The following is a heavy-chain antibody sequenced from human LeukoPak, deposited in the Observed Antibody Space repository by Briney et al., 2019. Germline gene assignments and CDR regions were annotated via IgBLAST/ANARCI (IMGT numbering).Heavy chain of an antibody. CDR2: ISAYNGNT. J-gene: IGHJ4*02. V-gene: IGHV1-18*01. Sequence: ASVKVSCKASGYTFTSYGISWVRQAPGQGLEWMGWISAYNGNTNYAQKLQGRVTVTTDTSTSTAYMELRSLRSDDTAVYYCARSPPALAAAGNFDYWGQGTLVTVSS. CDR1: GYTFTSYG. D-gene: IGHD6-13*01. CDR3: ARSPPALAAAGNFDY.